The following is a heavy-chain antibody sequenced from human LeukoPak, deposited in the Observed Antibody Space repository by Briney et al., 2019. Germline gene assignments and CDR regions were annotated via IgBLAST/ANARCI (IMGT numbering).Heavy chain of an antibody. Sequence: ASVKVSCKASGYTFTGYYMHWVRQAPGQGLEWMGWINPNSGGTNYAQKFQERVTITRDMSTSTAYMELSSLRSEDTAVYYCAALYPKPSVDYWGQGTLVTVSS. V-gene: IGHV1-2*02. CDR1: GYTFTGYY. CDR3: AALYPKPSVDY. D-gene: IGHD1-14*01. J-gene: IGHJ4*02. CDR2: INPNSGGT.